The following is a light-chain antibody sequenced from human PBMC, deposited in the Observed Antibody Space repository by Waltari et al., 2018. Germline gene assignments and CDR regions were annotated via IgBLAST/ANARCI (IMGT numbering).Light chain of an antibody. V-gene: IGLV2-23*02. J-gene: IGLJ1*01. CDR2: EVN. Sequence: QSALTQPASVSGSPGQSITISCTGTSSDVGRYDFVSWYHKHPGKAPKMMISEVNRRTSEVSKRFSGSKSSNPASLTISLRGAESEAEYYCCSYAGSDTPLYVFGSGTKVTVL. CDR1: SSDVGRYDF. CDR3: CSYAGSDTPLYV.